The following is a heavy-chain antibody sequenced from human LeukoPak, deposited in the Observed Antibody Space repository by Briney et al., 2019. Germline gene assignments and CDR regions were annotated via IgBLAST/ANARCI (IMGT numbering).Heavy chain of an antibody. CDR1: GFTFSSYS. Sequence: GGSLRLSCAASGFTFSSYSMNWVRQAPGKGLEWVSSISSSSSYIYYADSVKGRSTISRDNAKNSLYLQMNSLRAEDTAVYYCATLLHGYSYGYGYWGQGTLVTVSS. CDR2: ISSSSSYI. D-gene: IGHD5-18*01. J-gene: IGHJ4*02. CDR3: ATLLHGYSYGYGY. V-gene: IGHV3-21*01.